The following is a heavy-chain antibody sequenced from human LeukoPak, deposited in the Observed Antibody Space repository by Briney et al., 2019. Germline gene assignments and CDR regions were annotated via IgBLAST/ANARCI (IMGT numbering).Heavy chain of an antibody. CDR1: GFTSSDYY. J-gene: IGHJ4*02. CDR2: IGGSGPTI. Sequence: PGGSLRLSCAASGFTSSDYYMTWIRRAPGKGLEWVSYIGGSGPTIYYADSVEGRFTVSRDNAKNSLHLQMNSLRAEDTAVYYCARDRSGYYHGLDYWGQGILVTVSS. V-gene: IGHV3-11*01. D-gene: IGHD3-22*01. CDR3: ARDRSGYYHGLDY.